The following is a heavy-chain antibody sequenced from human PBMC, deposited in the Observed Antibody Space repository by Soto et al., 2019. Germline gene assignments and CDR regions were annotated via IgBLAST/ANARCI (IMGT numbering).Heavy chain of an antibody. CDR2: IYWDDDK. Sequence: QITLKESGPTLVKPTQTLTLTCTFSGFSLSTSGVGVGWIRQPPGKALEWLALIYWDDDKRYSPSLKSRLTITKDSPKAQAXLTMTNLDPVDTATYYCAHSYYNFWSGDPMNWFDPWGQGTLVTVSS. J-gene: IGHJ5*02. V-gene: IGHV2-5*02. CDR1: GFSLSTSGVG. CDR3: AHSYYNFWSGDPMNWFDP. D-gene: IGHD3-3*01.